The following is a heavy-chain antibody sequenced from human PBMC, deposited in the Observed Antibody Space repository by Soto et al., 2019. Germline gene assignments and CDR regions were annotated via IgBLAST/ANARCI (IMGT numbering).Heavy chain of an antibody. Sequence: QWQVQESGPRLVKPSGTLSLICTGSSDCIRSSSQYWAWIRQPPGGGLECIVTSFYSGNTYYNTSFVGRITMSVDSSRSQFSPNLRPVTAGDPSVYFCARLSGSGSYYVNCWGQGSLVTDSS. CDR3: ARLSGSGSYYVNC. J-gene: IGHJ4*02. CDR2: SFYSGNT. V-gene: IGHV4-39*01. D-gene: IGHD3-10*01. CDR1: SDCIRSSSQY.